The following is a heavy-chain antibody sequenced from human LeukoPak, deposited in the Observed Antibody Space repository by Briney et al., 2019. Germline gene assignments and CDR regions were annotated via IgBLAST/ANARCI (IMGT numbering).Heavy chain of an antibody. J-gene: IGHJ5*02. CDR3: TRTVYSTTWERWFDP. CDR1: GFTFSTYS. V-gene: IGHV3-48*04. CDR2: ISNTGSPI. D-gene: IGHD6-13*01. Sequence: PGGSLRLSCAASGFTFSTYSMNWVRQAPGKGLEWVSYISNTGSPIYYADSVKGRFSISRDNARNSLYLQMNSLRGEDTAVYYCTRTVYSTTWERWFDPWGQGTLVTVSS.